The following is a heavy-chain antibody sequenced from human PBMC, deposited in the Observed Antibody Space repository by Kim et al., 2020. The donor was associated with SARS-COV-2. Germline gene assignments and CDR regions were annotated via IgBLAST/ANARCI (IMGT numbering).Heavy chain of an antibody. J-gene: IGHJ6*02. CDR1: GFTFSSYG. V-gene: IGHV3-30*18. CDR3: AKSMYYYDSSGYNRGYYYYGMDV. CDR2: ISYDGSNK. D-gene: IGHD3-22*01. Sequence: GGSLRLSCAASGFTFSSYGMHWVRQAPGKGLEWVAVISYDGSNKYYADSVKGRFTISRDNSKNTLYLQMNSLRAEDTAVYYCAKSMYYYDSSGYNRGYYYYGMDVWGQGTTVTVSS.